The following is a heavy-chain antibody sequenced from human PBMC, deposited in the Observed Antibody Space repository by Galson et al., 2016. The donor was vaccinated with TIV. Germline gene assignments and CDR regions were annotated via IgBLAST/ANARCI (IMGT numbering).Heavy chain of an antibody. V-gene: IGHV4-59*11. CDR1: GDSISRHD. Sequence: ETLSLTCTVSGDSISRHDWTWIRQPPGKGLEWIGCISYSGGTNYNPSLKGRVSMSLDTSENNFSLKLSSVTAADTAVYYCVRYFEGVLGGFHWYDPWGQGTLVIVSS. J-gene: IGHJ5*02. CDR2: ISYSGGT. D-gene: IGHD3-9*01. CDR3: VRYFEGVLGGFHWYDP.